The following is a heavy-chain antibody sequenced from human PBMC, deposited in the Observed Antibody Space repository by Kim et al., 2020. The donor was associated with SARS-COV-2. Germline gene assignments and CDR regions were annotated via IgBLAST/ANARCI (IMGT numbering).Heavy chain of an antibody. Sequence: GGSLRLSCAASGFTFSSYSMNWVRQAPGKGLEWVSSISSSSSYIYYADSVKGRFTISRDNAKNSLYLQMNSLRAEDTAVYYCARDPQPSSSDRFDYWGQGTLVTVSS. D-gene: IGHD6-6*01. CDR2: ISSSSSYI. CDR3: ARDPQPSSSDRFDY. J-gene: IGHJ4*02. V-gene: IGHV3-21*01. CDR1: GFTFSSYS.